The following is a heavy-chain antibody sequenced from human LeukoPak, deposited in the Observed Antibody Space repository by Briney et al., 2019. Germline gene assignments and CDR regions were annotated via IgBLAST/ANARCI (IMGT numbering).Heavy chain of an antibody. Sequence: PSETLSLTCTVSGGSISSYYWSWIRQLPGKGLEWIGYIYYSGSTNYNPSLKSRVTISVDTSKNQFSLKLSSVTAADTAVYYCAGSEGSSGWRDWFDPWGQGTLVTVSS. CDR2: IYYSGST. CDR3: AGSEGSSGWRDWFDP. CDR1: GGSISSYY. V-gene: IGHV4-59*01. J-gene: IGHJ5*02. D-gene: IGHD6-19*01.